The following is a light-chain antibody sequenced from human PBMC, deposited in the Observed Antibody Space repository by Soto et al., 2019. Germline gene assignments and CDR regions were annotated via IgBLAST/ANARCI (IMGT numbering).Light chain of an antibody. CDR1: QSVSSSH. Sequence: EIVLTQSPGTLSLSPGERATLSCRASQSVSSSHLAWYQHKPGQAPRLLIYAASSRATGSPDRFSGGGSGTDFTLTISRLEPEDFAVYYCQQYGSSSTFGQGTRLEIK. J-gene: IGKJ5*01. V-gene: IGKV3-20*01. CDR3: QQYGSSST. CDR2: AAS.